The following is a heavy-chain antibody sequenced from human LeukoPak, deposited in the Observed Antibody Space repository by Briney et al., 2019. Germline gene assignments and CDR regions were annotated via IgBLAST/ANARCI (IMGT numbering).Heavy chain of an antibody. V-gene: IGHV4-31*03. Sequence: LSLTYTVSGCCLRKGCYFWRWIRPHPERRLEWFGYIYYWVSTYYNPSLKSRVTISADTSKNQFPLKLSSVTAADTAVYYCAREVDYDILTGWSADAFDIWGQGTMVTVSS. J-gene: IGHJ3*02. CDR2: IYYWVST. CDR3: AREVDYDILTGWSADAFDI. D-gene: IGHD3-9*01. CDR1: GCCLRKGCYF.